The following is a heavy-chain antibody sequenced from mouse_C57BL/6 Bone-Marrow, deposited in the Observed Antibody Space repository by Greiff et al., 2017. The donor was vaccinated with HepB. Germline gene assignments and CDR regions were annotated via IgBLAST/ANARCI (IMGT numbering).Heavy chain of an antibody. CDR2: INPGSGGT. CDR1: GYAFTNYL. J-gene: IGHJ3*01. Sequence: VQLKESGAELVRPGTSVKVSCKASGYAFTNYLIEWVKQRPGQGLEWIGVINPGSGGTNYNEKFKGKATLTADKSSSTAYMQLSSLTSEDSAVYFCAMDGYNAPFAYWGQGTLVTVSA. V-gene: IGHV1-54*01. CDR3: AMDGYNAPFAY. D-gene: IGHD2-3*01.